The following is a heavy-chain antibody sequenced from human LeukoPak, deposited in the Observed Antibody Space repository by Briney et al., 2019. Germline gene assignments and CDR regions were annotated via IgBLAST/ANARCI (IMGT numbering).Heavy chain of an antibody. CDR2: ISSSGRTI. Sequence: QAGGSLRLSCAASGFTFSSYSMNWVRQAPGKGLEWVSYISSSGRTIYYAYSVKGRFTISRDNAKNPLYLQMNSLRAEDTAVYYCARCSANGFWSGYYDYYYYYMDVWGKGTTVTVSS. CDR1: GFTFSSYS. V-gene: IGHV3-48*04. D-gene: IGHD3-3*01. J-gene: IGHJ6*03. CDR3: ARCSANGFWSGYYDYYYYYMDV.